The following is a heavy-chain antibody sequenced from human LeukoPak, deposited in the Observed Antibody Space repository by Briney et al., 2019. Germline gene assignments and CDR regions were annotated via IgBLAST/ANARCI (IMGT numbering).Heavy chain of an antibody. D-gene: IGHD3-22*01. CDR2: INHSGST. CDR1: GGSFSGYY. Sequence: SETLSLTCAVYGGSFSGYYWSWIRQPPGKGLEWIGEINHSGSTNYNPSLKSRVTISVDTSKNQFSLKLSSVTAADTAVYYCARLSMIVVAARGAFDIWGQGEMVTVSS. V-gene: IGHV4-34*01. CDR3: ARLSMIVVAARGAFDI. J-gene: IGHJ3*02.